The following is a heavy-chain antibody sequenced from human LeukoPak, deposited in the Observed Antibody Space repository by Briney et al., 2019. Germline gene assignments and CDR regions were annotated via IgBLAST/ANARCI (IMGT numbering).Heavy chain of an antibody. CDR1: GFTFSSHA. V-gene: IGHV3-23*01. Sequence: GGSLRLSCAASGFTFSSHAMSWVRQAPGKGLEWVSAISGSGGSTYYTDSVKGRITISRDNSKNTLYLQMNSLRAEDTAVYYCAKGFNDFWSGYLTFDYWGQGTLVTVSS. D-gene: IGHD3-3*01. J-gene: IGHJ4*02. CDR2: ISGSGGST. CDR3: AKGFNDFWSGYLTFDY.